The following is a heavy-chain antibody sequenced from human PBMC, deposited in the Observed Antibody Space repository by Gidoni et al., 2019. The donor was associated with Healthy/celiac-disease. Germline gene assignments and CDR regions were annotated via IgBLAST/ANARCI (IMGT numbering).Heavy chain of an antibody. D-gene: IGHD6-19*01. CDR2: ISDDGSNK. CDR1: RFPCRSYA. Sequence: QVQLVESGGGVVQPGGSLRLSGAASRFPCRSYAMQCVRQAPGKGLEWVAVISDDGSNKYYADSGKGRFTISRDNSKNTLYLQMNSLRAEDTAVYYCARATVAGIDYWGQGTLVTVSS. V-gene: IGHV3-30-3*01. CDR3: ARATVAGIDY. J-gene: IGHJ4*02.